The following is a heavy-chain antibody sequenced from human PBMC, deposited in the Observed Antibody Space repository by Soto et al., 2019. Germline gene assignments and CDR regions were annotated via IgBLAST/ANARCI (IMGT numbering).Heavy chain of an antibody. CDR2: IYYSGST. Sequence: PSETLSLTCTVSGGSISSGGYYWSWIRQHPGKGLEWIGYIYYSGSTYYNPSLKSRVTISVDTSKNQFSLKLSSVTAADTAVYYCAREILNSKLDFWKDGMDVWGQGTTVTVSS. V-gene: IGHV4-31*03. J-gene: IGHJ6*02. CDR1: GGSISSGGYY. D-gene: IGHD3-3*01. CDR3: AREILNSKLDFWKDGMDV.